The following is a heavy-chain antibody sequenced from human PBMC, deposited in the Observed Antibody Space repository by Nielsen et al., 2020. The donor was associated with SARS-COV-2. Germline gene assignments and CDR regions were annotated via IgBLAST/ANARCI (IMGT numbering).Heavy chain of an antibody. V-gene: IGHV4-4*02. CDR1: GGSISSSNW. J-gene: IGHJ4*02. D-gene: IGHD3-3*01. Sequence: SETLSLTCAVSGGSISSSNWWSWVRQPPGKGLEWIGEIYHSGSTNYNPSLKSRVTISVDKSKNQFSLKLSSVTAADTAVYYCARGQNGFVRSGYPLDYSGQGTLVTVSS. CDR2: IYHSGST. CDR3: ARGQNGFVRSGYPLDY.